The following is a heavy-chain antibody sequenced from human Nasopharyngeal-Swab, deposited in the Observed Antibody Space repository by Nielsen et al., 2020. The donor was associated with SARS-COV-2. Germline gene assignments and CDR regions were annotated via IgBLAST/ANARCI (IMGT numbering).Heavy chain of an antibody. CDR2: TRNKANSYTT. CDR1: GFTFSDHY. J-gene: IGHJ4*02. V-gene: IGHV3-72*01. Sequence: GGSLRLSCGASGFTFSDHYMDWVRQAPGRGLEWVGRTRNKANSYTTEYAASVKGRFTISRDDSKNSLYLQMNSLKTEDTAVYYCARERGGGYGDYWGQGTLVTVSS. CDR3: ARERGGGYGDY. D-gene: IGHD5-12*01.